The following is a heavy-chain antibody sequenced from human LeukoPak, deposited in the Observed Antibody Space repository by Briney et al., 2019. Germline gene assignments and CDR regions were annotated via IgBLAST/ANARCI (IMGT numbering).Heavy chain of an antibody. V-gene: IGHV1-2*02. D-gene: IGHD3-3*01. Sequence: ASVKVSCKASGYTFTGYYMHWVRQAPGQGLEWMGWINPNSGGTNYAQKFQGRVTMTRDTSISTAYMELSRLRSDDTAVDYCARVNPTTSYYDFWSGYYEFDYWGQGTLVTVSS. CDR3: ARVNPTTSYYDFWSGYYEFDY. CDR2: INPNSGGT. CDR1: GYTFTGYY. J-gene: IGHJ4*02.